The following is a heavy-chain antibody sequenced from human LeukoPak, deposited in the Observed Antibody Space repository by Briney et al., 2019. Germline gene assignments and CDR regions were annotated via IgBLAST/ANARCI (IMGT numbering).Heavy chain of an antibody. CDR2: ISSSGSII. CDR3: ARVGYDSSGRFDY. CDR1: GFTFSDYY. J-gene: IGHJ4*02. Sequence: PGGSLRLSCAASGFTFSDYYMTWIRQAPGEGLEWVSYISSSGSIIYYADSVKGRFIISRDNAKNSLYLQMNSLRAEDTAVYFCARVGYDSSGRFDYWGRGTLVTVSS. D-gene: IGHD3-22*01. V-gene: IGHV3-11*04.